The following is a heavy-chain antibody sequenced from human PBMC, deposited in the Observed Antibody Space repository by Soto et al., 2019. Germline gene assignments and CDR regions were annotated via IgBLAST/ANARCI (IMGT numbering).Heavy chain of an antibody. CDR2: INSGGTNR. Sequence: GGSLRLSCAASGFTFSSFEMNWFRQAPGKGLEWVSYINSGGTNRYYADSVKGRFTISRDDAKNSLFLQMNSLRAEDTAVYYCAKPNLYCSSTSCYDYWGQGTLVTVSS. CDR3: AKPNLYCSSTSCYDY. V-gene: IGHV3-48*03. CDR1: GFTFSSFE. D-gene: IGHD2-2*01. J-gene: IGHJ4*02.